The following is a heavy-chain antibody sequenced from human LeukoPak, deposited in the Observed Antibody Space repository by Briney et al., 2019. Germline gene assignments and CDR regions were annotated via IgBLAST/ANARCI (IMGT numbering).Heavy chain of an antibody. D-gene: IGHD5-12*01. Sequence: SETLSLTCTVSGGSISSNIYYWGWSRQPPGKGLELIGDIYYSGSTYYNPSLKSQVTISVDTSKNQFSLKLSSVTTADTAVYYCARRGGYDFSYDYWGQGILVTVSS. CDR2: IYYSGST. CDR3: ARRGGYDFSYDY. CDR1: GGSISSNIYY. V-gene: IGHV4-39*01. J-gene: IGHJ4*02.